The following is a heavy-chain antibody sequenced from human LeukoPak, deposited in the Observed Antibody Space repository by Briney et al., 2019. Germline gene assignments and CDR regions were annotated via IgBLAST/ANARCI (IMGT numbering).Heavy chain of an antibody. CDR3: ARDLLDSFDI. Sequence: SQTLSLTCAISGDSVSSNSVAWNWIRHSPSRGLEWLGRTYYRSKWFNDYAVSVKSRITINPETSKNQFSLQLNSVTPEDTAVYYCARDLLDSFDIWGQGTMVTVSS. V-gene: IGHV6-1*01. J-gene: IGHJ3*02. CDR1: GDSVSSNSVA. CDR2: TYYRSKWFN.